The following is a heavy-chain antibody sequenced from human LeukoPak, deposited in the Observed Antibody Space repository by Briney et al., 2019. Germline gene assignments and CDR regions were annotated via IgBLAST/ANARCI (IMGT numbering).Heavy chain of an antibody. CDR1: GGSFSSYY. J-gene: IGHJ4*02. CDR2: IYYSGST. Sequence: PSETLSLTCAVYGGSFSSYYWSWIRQPPGKGLEWIGYIYYSGSTNYNPSLKSRVTISVDTSKNQFSLKLSSVTAADTAVYYCARGSDYYGSGSYYNSFDYWGQGTLVTVSS. CDR3: ARGSDYYGSGSYYNSFDY. D-gene: IGHD3-10*01. V-gene: IGHV4-59*01.